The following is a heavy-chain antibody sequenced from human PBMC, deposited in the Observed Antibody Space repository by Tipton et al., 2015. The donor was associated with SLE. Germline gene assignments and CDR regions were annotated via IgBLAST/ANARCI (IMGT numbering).Heavy chain of an antibody. CDR1: GGSISSSTYY. D-gene: IGHD1-26*01. CDR2: IYYSGST. Sequence: TLSLTCTVSGGSISSSTYYWGWIRQPPGKGLEWIGNIYYSGSTYYNPSLKSRVTISVDTSKNQFSLKLSSVTAADTAIYYCARRRGGGATAGDCCYYGMDVWGQGTTVTVSS. V-gene: IGHV4-39*07. CDR3: ARRRGGGATAGDCCYYGMDV. J-gene: IGHJ6*02.